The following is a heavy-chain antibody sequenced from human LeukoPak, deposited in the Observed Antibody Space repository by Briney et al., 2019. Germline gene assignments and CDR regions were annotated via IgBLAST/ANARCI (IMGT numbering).Heavy chain of an antibody. Sequence: GGSLRLSCAASGFTFSNYWMHWVRQVPGKGLVWVSHINSDGTNTDYADSVKGRFTISRDNAKNTLYLQMNSLGAEDTAVYYCARVRYCSSSSCYVYFEYWGQGTLVTVSS. D-gene: IGHD2-2*01. V-gene: IGHV3-74*01. CDR2: INSDGTNT. CDR3: ARVRYCSSSSCYVYFEY. J-gene: IGHJ4*02. CDR1: GFTFSNYW.